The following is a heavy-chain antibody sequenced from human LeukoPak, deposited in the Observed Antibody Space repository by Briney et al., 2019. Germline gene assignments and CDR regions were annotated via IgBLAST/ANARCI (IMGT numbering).Heavy chain of an antibody. CDR1: GYSFTNYW. D-gene: IGHD4-17*01. Sequence: GESLKISCKGSGYSFTNYWIGWVRQMPGKGLEYMGIIYPGDSETKYSPSFQGQVTISADKSISTAYLQWSSLKASDTAIYYCARRLHPYGDEPAGFDYWGQGTLVTVSS. CDR3: ARRLHPYGDEPAGFDY. V-gene: IGHV5-51*01. CDR2: IYPGDSET. J-gene: IGHJ4*02.